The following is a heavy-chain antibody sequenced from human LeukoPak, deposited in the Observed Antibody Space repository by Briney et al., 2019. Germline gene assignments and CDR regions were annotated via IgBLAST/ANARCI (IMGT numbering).Heavy chain of an antibody. Sequence: ASVKVSCKASGYTFTGYYMHWVRQAPGQGLEWMGWINPNSGGTNYAQKFQGRVTMTRDTSISTAYMELSRLRSDDTAVYYCARGVLSSGYSFDYWGQGTLVTVS. CDR1: GYTFTGYY. V-gene: IGHV1-2*02. CDR2: INPNSGGT. CDR3: ARGVLSSGYSFDY. D-gene: IGHD3-22*01. J-gene: IGHJ4*02.